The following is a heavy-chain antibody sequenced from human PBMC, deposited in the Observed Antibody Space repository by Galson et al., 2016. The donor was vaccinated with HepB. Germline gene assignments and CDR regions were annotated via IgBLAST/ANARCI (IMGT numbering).Heavy chain of an antibody. D-gene: IGHD3-3*01. CDR2: ISSNSGGGAI. J-gene: IGHJ4*02. CDR3: ARGVGFYT. Sequence: SLRLSCAASGFTLSDSYMAWIRLAPGKGLEWISYISSNSGGGAIYYADSVQGRFTISRDNAKNSLSLPMNSLRAEDTAVYYCARGVGFYTWGQGTRVTVSS. CDR1: GFTLSDSY. V-gene: IGHV3-11*01.